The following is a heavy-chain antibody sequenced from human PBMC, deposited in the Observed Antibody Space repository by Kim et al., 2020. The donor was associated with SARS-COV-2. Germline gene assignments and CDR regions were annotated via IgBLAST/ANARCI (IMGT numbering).Heavy chain of an antibody. CDR3: ARQGNLYYYGMDV. V-gene: IGHV4-39*01. Sequence: NQSLQNGVTISVDTSKNQFSLKLSSVTAADTAVYYCARQGNLYYYGMDVWGQGTTVTVSS. J-gene: IGHJ6*02.